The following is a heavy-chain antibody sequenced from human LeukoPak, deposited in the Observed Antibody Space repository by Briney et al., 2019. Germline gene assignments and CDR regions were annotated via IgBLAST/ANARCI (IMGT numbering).Heavy chain of an antibody. Sequence: AGESLKISCKGSGYSFTSYWIGWVRQMPGKGLEWMGIIYPGDSDTRYSPSFQGQVTISADKSISTAYLQWSNLKASDTAMYYCARRNTVSWPGMDVWGQGTTVTVSS. CDR3: ARRNTVSWPGMDV. CDR2: IYPGDSDT. J-gene: IGHJ6*02. D-gene: IGHD4-17*01. CDR1: GYSFTSYW. V-gene: IGHV5-51*01.